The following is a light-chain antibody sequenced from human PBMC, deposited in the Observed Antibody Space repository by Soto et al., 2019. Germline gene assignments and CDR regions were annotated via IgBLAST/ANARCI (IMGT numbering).Light chain of an antibody. CDR3: QQYGSSPIIT. CDR1: QSVSSSY. V-gene: IGKV3D-20*01. CDR2: DAS. J-gene: IGKJ5*01. Sequence: EIVLTQSPSTLSLSPVERATLSCGAIQSVSSSYLAWYQQKPGLAPRLLIYDASSRATGIPDRFSGSGSGTDFTLTISRLEPEDFAVYYCQQYGSSPIITFGQGTRLEIK.